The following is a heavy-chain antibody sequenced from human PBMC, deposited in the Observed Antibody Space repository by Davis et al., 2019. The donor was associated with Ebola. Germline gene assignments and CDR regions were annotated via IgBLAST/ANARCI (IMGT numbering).Heavy chain of an antibody. Sequence: SVKVSCKASGGTFSSYTISWVRQTPGQGLEWMGRIIPILGIANYAQKFQGRVTITADKSTSTAYMELSSLRSEDTAVYYCASGTSFGVVTPGGFDPWGQGTLVTVSS. CDR3: ASGTSFGVVTPGGFDP. J-gene: IGHJ5*02. CDR2: IIPILGIA. D-gene: IGHD3-3*01. V-gene: IGHV1-69*02. CDR1: GGTFSSYT.